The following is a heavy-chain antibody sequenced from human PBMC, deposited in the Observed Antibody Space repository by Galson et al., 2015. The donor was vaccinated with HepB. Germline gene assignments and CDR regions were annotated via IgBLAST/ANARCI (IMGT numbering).Heavy chain of an antibody. CDR3: ARDSITHSYYYYYYMDV. CDR2: ISYDGSIK. D-gene: IGHD3-3*02. V-gene: IGHV3-30-3*01. J-gene: IGHJ6*03. Sequence: SLRLSCAASGFTFSSYAMHWVRQAPGKGLEWVAVISYDGSIKYYADSVKGRFTISRDSSGNTLYLQMNSLRTEDTAVYYCARDSITHSYYYYYYMDVWGKVTTVTVSS. CDR1: GFTFSSYA.